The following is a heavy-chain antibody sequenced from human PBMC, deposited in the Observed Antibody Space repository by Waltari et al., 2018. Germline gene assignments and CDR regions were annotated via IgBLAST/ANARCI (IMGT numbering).Heavy chain of an antibody. CDR3: TCYGSGTYFKP. Sequence: EVQLVESGGGLVKPGGSLRLSCAASGFTFSSYSMNWVRQAPGKGLEWVSLISSSSSDKYYADSVKGRFTISRDNAKSSLYLQMNSLRAEDTAVYYCTCYGSGTYFKPWGQGTLVTVSS. J-gene: IGHJ5*02. D-gene: IGHD3-10*01. CDR2: ISSSSSDK. V-gene: IGHV3-21*01. CDR1: GFTFSSYS.